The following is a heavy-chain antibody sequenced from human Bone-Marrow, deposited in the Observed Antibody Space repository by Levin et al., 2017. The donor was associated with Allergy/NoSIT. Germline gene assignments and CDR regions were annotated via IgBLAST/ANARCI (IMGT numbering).Heavy chain of an antibody. CDR3: ARQCSYTSCYSFDS. V-gene: IGHV4-59*01. CDR1: GGSISSFY. CDR2: ISYTGRT. J-gene: IGHJ4*02. Sequence: SETLSLTCTVSGGSISSFYWSWIRQPPGKGLEWIGYISYTGRTSYNPSLKSRVTISVDTSKNQFSLKLTSVTAADTAVYFGARQCSYTSCYSFDSWGQGTLVPVSS. D-gene: IGHD2-2*02.